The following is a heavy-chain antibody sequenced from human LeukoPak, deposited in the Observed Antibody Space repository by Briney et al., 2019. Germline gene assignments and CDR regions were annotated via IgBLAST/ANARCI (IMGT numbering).Heavy chain of an antibody. CDR2: ISYDGSNK. J-gene: IGHJ6*02. Sequence: GGSLRLSCVASGFTFSSYAMHWVRQAPGKGLEWVAVISYDGSNKYYADSVKGRFTISRDHSKNTLYLQMNSLRAEDTAVYYCARGFDFWSGYYTGSDYYGMDVWGQGTTVTVSS. CDR3: ARGFDFWSGYYTGSDYYGMDV. V-gene: IGHV3-30-3*01. D-gene: IGHD3-3*01. CDR1: GFTFSSYA.